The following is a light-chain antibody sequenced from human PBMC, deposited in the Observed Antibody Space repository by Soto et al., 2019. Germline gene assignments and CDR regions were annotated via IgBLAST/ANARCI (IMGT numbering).Light chain of an antibody. CDR1: SSNIGAGYD. Sequence: QSVLTQPPSVSGAPGQRVTISCTGSSSNIGAGYDVHWYQQLPGTAPKLLIYGNSNRPSGVPDRFSGSKSGNTASLTVSGLQAEDEADYYCSSHAGSNNYVFGTGTKVTVL. CDR2: GNS. J-gene: IGLJ1*01. V-gene: IGLV1-40*01. CDR3: SSHAGSNNYV.